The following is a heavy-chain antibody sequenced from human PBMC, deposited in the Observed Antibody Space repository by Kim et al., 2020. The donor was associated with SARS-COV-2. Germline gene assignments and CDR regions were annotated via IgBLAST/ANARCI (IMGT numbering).Heavy chain of an antibody. CDR3: ARDTTRLRAARLFDY. Sequence: DSLKGRFTISRDSAKTSLYLQMKGLRAEDTAVYYCARDTTRLRAARLFDYWGQGTLVTVSS. D-gene: IGHD6-13*01. V-gene: IGHV3-48*03. J-gene: IGHJ4*02.